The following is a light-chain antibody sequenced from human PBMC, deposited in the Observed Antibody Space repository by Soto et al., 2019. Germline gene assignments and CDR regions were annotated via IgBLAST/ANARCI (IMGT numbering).Light chain of an antibody. V-gene: IGKV3D-15*01. CDR1: QSVSNN. Sequence: EIFLTQSPFTLSLSPGEIATLSCRASQSVSNNYLAWYQQKPGQAPRPLIYGASSRATGIPDRFSGGGSGTEFTLTISSLQSEDFGVYYCHQYNNLWTFGQGTKVDIK. CDR2: GAS. CDR3: HQYNNLWT. J-gene: IGKJ1*01.